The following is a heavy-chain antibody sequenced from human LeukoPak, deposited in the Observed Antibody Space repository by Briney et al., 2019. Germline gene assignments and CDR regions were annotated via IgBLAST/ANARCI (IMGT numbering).Heavy chain of an antibody. D-gene: IGHD2-15*01. CDR3: ARIGFGFSYGQGYDY. J-gene: IGHJ4*02. Sequence: GGSLRLSCVVSGIDFNGYSMNWVRQAPGKGLAWVAVIRHDGSHKFYADSVKGRFTVSRDNSEKTLYLQMNSLRPEDTAIYYCARIGFGFSYGQGYDYWGQGALVSVSS. CDR2: IRHDGSHK. V-gene: IGHV3-30*04. CDR1: GIDFNGYS.